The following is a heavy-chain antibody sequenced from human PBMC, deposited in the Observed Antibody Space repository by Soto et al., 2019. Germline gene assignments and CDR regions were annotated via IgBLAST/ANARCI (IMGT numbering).Heavy chain of an antibody. CDR1: GFTFSSYG. D-gene: IGHD6-13*01. CDR3: AILPAGTLYYFDY. J-gene: IGHJ4*02. Sequence: GGSLRLSCAASGFTFSSYGMHWVRQAPGKGLEWVAVISYDGSNKYYADSVKGRFTISRDNSKNTLYLQMNSLRAEDTAVYYCAILPAGTLYYFDYWGQGTLVTVSS. V-gene: IGHV3-30*03. CDR2: ISYDGSNK.